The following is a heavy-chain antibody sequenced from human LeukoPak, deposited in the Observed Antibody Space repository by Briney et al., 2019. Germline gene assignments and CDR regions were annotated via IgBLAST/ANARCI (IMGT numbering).Heavy chain of an antibody. Sequence: SETLSLTCDIYGGSFTGYYWGWIRQPPGMGREWIGEIRDHGGTNYNPPLKSPVTLSGGTSQSQFSLKLSSVTAADTAVYYCARMSHCSRTSCYGYYYYYFMDVWGKGTTVTVSS. CDR1: GGSFTGYY. V-gene: IGHV4-34*01. CDR3: ARMSHCSRTSCYGYYYYYFMDV. J-gene: IGHJ6*03. CDR2: IRDHGGT. D-gene: IGHD2-2*01.